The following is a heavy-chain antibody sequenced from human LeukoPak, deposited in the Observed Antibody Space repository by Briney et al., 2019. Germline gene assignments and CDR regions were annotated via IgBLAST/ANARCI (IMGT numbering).Heavy chain of an antibody. D-gene: IGHD3-10*01. CDR3: AKDIGVLWFGELLLGVDY. V-gene: IGHV3-23*01. Sequence: GGSLRLSCAASGFTFSSYAMSWVRQAPGKGLEWVPAISGSGGSTYYADSVKGRFTISRDNSKNTLYLQMNSLRAEDTAVYYCAKDIGVLWFGELLLGVDYWGQGTLVTVSS. CDR1: GFTFSSYA. J-gene: IGHJ4*02. CDR2: ISGSGGST.